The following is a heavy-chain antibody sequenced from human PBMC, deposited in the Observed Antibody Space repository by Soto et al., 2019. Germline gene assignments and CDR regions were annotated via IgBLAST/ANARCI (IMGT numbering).Heavy chain of an antibody. CDR1: GFSLTTSGLC. D-gene: IGHD6-19*01. Sequence: SGPTLVNPTQTLTLTCSFSGFSLTTSGLCVTWIRQPPGKALEWLARIDWDDDKYYSTSLKTRLTISKDTSKNQVVLTMTNMDPVDTATYYCAHAPGIAVTTNWFDPWGQGILVTVSS. CDR2: IDWDDDK. CDR3: AHAPGIAVTTNWFDP. J-gene: IGHJ5*02. V-gene: IGHV2-70*12.